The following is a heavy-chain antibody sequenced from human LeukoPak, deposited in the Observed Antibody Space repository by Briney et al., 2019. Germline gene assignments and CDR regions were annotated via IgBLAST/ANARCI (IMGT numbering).Heavy chain of an antibody. V-gene: IGHV6-1*01. Sequence: SQTLSLTCAISGDSVSSNSAAWNWIRQSPSRALEWLGRTYYRSKWYNDYAVSVKSRITINPYTSKNQFSLQLNSVTHEDTAVYYCARDQGGSYVIDGPFDPWGQGTLVTVSS. D-gene: IGHD1-26*01. J-gene: IGHJ5*02. CDR1: GDSVSSNSAA. CDR2: TYYRSKWYN. CDR3: ARDQGGSYVIDGPFDP.